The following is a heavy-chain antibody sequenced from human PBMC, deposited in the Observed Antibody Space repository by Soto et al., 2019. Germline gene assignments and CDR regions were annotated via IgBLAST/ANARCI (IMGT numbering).Heavy chain of an antibody. J-gene: IGHJ4*02. D-gene: IGHD7-27*01. CDR3: VRDLLGSGGHFDY. CDR2: IWYDGSNT. Sequence: LRLSCAASGFIFSSFGMHWVRQAPGKGLEWVAHIWYDGSNTYYADSVKGRFTISRDNPRNTLYLQMNSLRAEDTAVYHCVRDLLGSGGHFDYWGQGTPVTVSS. V-gene: IGHV3-33*01. CDR1: GFIFSSFG.